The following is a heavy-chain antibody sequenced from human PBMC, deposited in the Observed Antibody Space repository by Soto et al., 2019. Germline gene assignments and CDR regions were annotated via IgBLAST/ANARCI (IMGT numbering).Heavy chain of an antibody. CDR3: ARGGDIVLVPTDISWFDP. CDR2: IIPMFGSA. Sequence: QVQLVQSGAEVKKPGSSVKVSCKASGGTFSNYAISWVRQAPGQGLEWMGGIIPMFGSANYAQKFQGRVTITVDESTSTAYMELSSLRSEDTAVYYCARGGDIVLVPTDISWFDPWGQGTLVTVSS. V-gene: IGHV1-69*12. CDR1: GGTFSNYA. D-gene: IGHD2-2*01. J-gene: IGHJ5*02.